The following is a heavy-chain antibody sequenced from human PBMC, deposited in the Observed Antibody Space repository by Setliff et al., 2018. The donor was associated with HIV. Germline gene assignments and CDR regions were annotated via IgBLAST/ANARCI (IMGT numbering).Heavy chain of an antibody. Sequence: ASVKVSCKASGYTLAGYFMHWVRQAPGQGLEWMGWINPNSGGTNYAQKFQGRVTMTRDTSISTAYLEVSSLRSEDTAVYFCTRGAYFDFWSGFESAFDYWGQGTLVTVSS. CDR1: GYTLAGYF. J-gene: IGHJ4*02. CDR2: INPNSGGT. CDR3: TRGAYFDFWSGFESAFDY. V-gene: IGHV1-2*02. D-gene: IGHD3-3*01.